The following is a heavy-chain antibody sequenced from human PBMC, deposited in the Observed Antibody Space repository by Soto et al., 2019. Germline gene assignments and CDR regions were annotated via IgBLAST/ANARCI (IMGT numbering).Heavy chain of an antibody. V-gene: IGHV1-69*12. D-gene: IGHD6-19*01. CDR2: IIPIFGTA. J-gene: IGHJ4*02. CDR3: ARDGDGSSSGWYYFDY. CDR1: GGTFSSYA. Sequence: QVQLVQSGAEVKKPGSSVKVSCNASGGTFSSYAISWVRQAPGQGLEWMGGIIPIFGTANYAQKFQGRVTITADESTSTAYMELSSLRSEDTAVYYCARDGDGSSSGWYYFDYWGQGTLVTVSS.